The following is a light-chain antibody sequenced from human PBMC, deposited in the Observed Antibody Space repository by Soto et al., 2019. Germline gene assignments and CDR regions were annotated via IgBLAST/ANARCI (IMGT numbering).Light chain of an antibody. V-gene: IGLV2-8*01. J-gene: IGLJ1*01. Sequence: SALPQPPSASGSPGQSVTISCTGTSSDVGGYNYVSWYQQHPGKAPKVMIYEVTKRPSGVPDRFSGSKSGNTASLTVSGLQAEDESDYYCSAYAGSTFVFGTGTKVTVL. CDR1: SSDVGGYNY. CDR3: SAYAGSTFV. CDR2: EVT.